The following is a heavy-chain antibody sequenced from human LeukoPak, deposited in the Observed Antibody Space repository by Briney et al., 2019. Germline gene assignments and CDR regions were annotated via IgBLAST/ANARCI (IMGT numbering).Heavy chain of an antibody. D-gene: IGHD2-15*01. CDR2: IYPGDSDA. J-gene: IGHJ4*02. V-gene: IGHV5-51*01. Sequence: GESLKISCKASGYRFTSYWIGWVRPLPGKGLEWMGIIYPGDSDARYSPSFQGQVTTSVDKSISTTYLQWSSLEASDTAMYYCARHVDSFFDYWGQGTLVTVSS. CDR3: ARHVDSFFDY. CDR1: GYRFTSYW.